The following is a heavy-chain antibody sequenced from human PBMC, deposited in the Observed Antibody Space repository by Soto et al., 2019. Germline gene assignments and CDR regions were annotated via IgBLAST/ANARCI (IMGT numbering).Heavy chain of an antibody. CDR3: AKDRCSGGSCYSSFDY. CDR2: ISGSGGST. V-gene: IGHV3-23*01. CDR1: GFTFSSYA. J-gene: IGHJ4*02. D-gene: IGHD2-15*01. Sequence: GGSLRLSCAASGFTFSSYAMSWVRQAPGKGLEWVSAISGSGGSTYYADSVKGRFTISRDNSKNTLYLQMNSLRAEDTAVYYCAKDRCSGGSCYSSFDYRGQGTLVTVSS.